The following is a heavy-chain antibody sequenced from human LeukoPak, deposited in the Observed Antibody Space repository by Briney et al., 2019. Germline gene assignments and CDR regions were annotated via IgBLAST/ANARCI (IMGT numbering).Heavy chain of an antibody. V-gene: IGHV4-34*01. CDR1: GGSFSGYY. D-gene: IGHD6-19*01. CDR3: ARGGLFGGWYGY. CDR2: INHSGST. J-gene: IGHJ4*02. Sequence: SETLSLTCAAYGGSFSGYYWSWIRQPPGKGLEWIGEINHSGSTNYNPSLKSRVTISVDTSKNQFSLKLSSVTAADTAVCYCARGGLFGGWYGYWGQGTLDTISS.